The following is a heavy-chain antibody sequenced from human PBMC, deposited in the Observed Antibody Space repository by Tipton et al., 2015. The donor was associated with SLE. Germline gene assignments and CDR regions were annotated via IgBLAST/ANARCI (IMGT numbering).Heavy chain of an antibody. V-gene: IGHV3-66*03. CDR1: GFAVNYNY. D-gene: IGHD1-1*01. Sequence: QLVQSGGGLIHPGGSLRLSCSASGFAVNYNYMTWVRQAPGKGLDWVSVINVGGITYYADSVKGRFTISRDNFKNTLYLQINSLRGEDTAVYFCAKGGERPDYWGQGTLVTVSS. CDR3: AKGGERPDY. CDR2: INVGGIT. J-gene: IGHJ4*02.